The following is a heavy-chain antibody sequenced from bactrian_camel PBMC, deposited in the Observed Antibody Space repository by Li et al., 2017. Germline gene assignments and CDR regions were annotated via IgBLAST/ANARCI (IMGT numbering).Heavy chain of an antibody. CDR3: ATNFPCPFGTSSLQV. CDR1: RDTDNRTC. J-gene: IGHJ4*01. D-gene: IGHD6*01. Sequence: GGDSVQAGGSLRLSCVASRDTDNRTCMAWFRQAPGKEREGVAALHTRASAAYYADSVKGRFIISSDNTENTVYLQMSSLKPEDTAMYYCATNFPCPFGTSSLQVWGRGTQVTVS. V-gene: IGHV3S25*01. CDR2: LHTRASAA.